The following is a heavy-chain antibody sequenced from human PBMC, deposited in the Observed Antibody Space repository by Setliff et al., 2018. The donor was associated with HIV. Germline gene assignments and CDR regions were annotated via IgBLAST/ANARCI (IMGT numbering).Heavy chain of an antibody. J-gene: IGHJ4*02. Sequence: GASVKVSCKTFGYSFTAYQMHWLRQAPGQGLGWMGRINRDNGGIDYAQKFQGRVTLTRDTSINTAYMELSSLRYDDTAVYYCARGKVLRGNILYYWGQGTLVTVSS. CDR1: GYSFTAYQ. CDR3: ARGKVLRGNILYY. V-gene: IGHV1-2*06. CDR2: INRDNGGI. D-gene: IGHD2-8*01.